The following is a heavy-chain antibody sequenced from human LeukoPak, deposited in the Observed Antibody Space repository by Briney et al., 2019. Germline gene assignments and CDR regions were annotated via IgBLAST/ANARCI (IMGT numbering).Heavy chain of an antibody. CDR1: GFTFSSYS. CDR2: ISSSSSHI. J-gene: IGHJ4*02. V-gene: IGHV3-21*01. D-gene: IGHD4-17*01. Sequence: GGSLRLSCAASGFTFSSYSMNWVRQAPGKGLEWVSSISSSSSHIYYADSAKGRFTISRDNAKNSLYLQMNSLRAEDTAVYYCARDDYGDLWWYFDYWGQGTLVTVSS. CDR3: ARDDYGDLWWYFDY.